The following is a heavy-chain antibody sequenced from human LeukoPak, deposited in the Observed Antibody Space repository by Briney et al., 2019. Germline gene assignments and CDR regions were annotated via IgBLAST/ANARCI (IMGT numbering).Heavy chain of an antibody. CDR2: IYTSGST. D-gene: IGHD6-6*01. CDR1: GGSISSYY. J-gene: IGHJ6*02. Sequence: SSETLSLTCTVSGGSISSYYWSWIRQPAGEGLEWIGRIYTSGSTKYNPSLKSRVTMSVDTSKNQSSLKLSSVTAADTAVYYCARTYIAARPYYYGMDVWGQGTTVTVSS. V-gene: IGHV4-4*07. CDR3: ARTYIAARPYYYGMDV.